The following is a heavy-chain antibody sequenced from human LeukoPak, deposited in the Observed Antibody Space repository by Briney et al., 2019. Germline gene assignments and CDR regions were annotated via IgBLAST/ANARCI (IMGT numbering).Heavy chain of an antibody. Sequence: SETLSLTCAVYGGSFSGYYWSLIRQPPGKGLEWIGEINHSGSTNYNPSLKSRVTISVDTSKNQFSLKLSSVTAADTAVYYCARGIRSSGWYYFDYWGQGTLVTVSS. J-gene: IGHJ4*02. V-gene: IGHV4-34*01. CDR1: GGSFSGYY. CDR3: ARGIRSSGWYYFDY. CDR2: INHSGST. D-gene: IGHD6-19*01.